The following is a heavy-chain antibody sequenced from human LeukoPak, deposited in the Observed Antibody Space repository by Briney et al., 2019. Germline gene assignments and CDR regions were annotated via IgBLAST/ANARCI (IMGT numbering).Heavy chain of an antibody. V-gene: IGHV1-18*01. Sequence: GASVKVSCKASGYTFPKYGLSWVRQAPGQGLEWMGWITENNGNTNYAQKFQGRVTMTTDASTSTAYMELRSLRSDDTAVYYCARRRYYDILTGSYYYYYMDVWGKGTSVTVSS. CDR1: GYTFPKYG. J-gene: IGHJ6*03. D-gene: IGHD3-9*01. CDR3: ARRRYYDILTGSYYYYYMDV. CDR2: ITENNGNT.